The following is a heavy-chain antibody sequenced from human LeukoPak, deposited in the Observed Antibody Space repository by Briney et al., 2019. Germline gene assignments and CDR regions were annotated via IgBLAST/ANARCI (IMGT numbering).Heavy chain of an antibody. CDR3: ARVSGIAVAGTIDY. Sequence: SGTLSLTCAVSGYSISSGHWWSWVRQPPGKGLEWIGEIHHGGSTNYNPSLKSRVTISVDKSKNQFSLKLSSVTAADTAVYYCARVSGIAVAGTIDYWGQGTLVTVSS. J-gene: IGHJ4*02. V-gene: IGHV4-4*02. D-gene: IGHD6-19*01. CDR1: GYSISSGHW. CDR2: IHHGGST.